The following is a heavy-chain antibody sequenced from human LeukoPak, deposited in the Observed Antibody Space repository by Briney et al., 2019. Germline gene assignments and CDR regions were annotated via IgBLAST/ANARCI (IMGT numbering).Heavy chain of an antibody. V-gene: IGHV3-30*04. CDR1: GFTFSSYA. J-gene: IGHJ6*03. Sequence: GGSLRLSCAASGFTFSSYAMHWVRQAPGKGLEWVAVISYDGSNKYYADSVKGRFTISRDNSKNTLYLQMNSLRAEDTAVYYCARAGLESTSAAWGYYMDVWGKGTTVTVSS. D-gene: IGHD1-1*01. CDR3: ARAGLESTSAAWGYYMDV. CDR2: ISYDGSNK.